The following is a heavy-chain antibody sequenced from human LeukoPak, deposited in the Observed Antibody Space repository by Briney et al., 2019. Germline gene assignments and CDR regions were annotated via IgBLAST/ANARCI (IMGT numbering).Heavy chain of an antibody. D-gene: IGHD5-18*01. Sequence: GSLRLSCAASGFTFSSYGMHWVRQAPGKGLEWVAVIWYDGSNKYYADSVKGRFTISRDNSKNTLYLQMNSLRAEDTAVYYCARGGYSYGYSPTYYFDYWGQGTLVTVSS. J-gene: IGHJ4*02. V-gene: IGHV3-33*01. CDR2: IWYDGSNK. CDR1: GFTFSSYG. CDR3: ARGGYSYGYSPTYYFDY.